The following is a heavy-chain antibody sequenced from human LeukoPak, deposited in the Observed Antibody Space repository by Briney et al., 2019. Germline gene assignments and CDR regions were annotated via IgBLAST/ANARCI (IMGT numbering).Heavy chain of an antibody. CDR1: GGTFSSYA. CDR3: ARGLDSTVRLYYYYYYMDV. V-gene: IGHV1-69*01. D-gene: IGHD4-11*01. Sequence: ASVKVSCKASGGTFSSYAISWVRQAPGQGLEWMGGIIPIFGTANYAQKFQGRVTITADESTSTAYMELSSLRSEDTAVYYCARGLDSTVRLYYYYYYMDVRGKGATVTVSS. CDR2: IIPIFGTA. J-gene: IGHJ6*03.